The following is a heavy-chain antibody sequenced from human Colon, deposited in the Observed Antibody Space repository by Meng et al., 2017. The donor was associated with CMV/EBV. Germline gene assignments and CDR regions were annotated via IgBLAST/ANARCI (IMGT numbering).Heavy chain of an antibody. CDR1: GVRFSSYT. J-gene: IGHJ3*02. CDR3: ARAGYYEGDTFDI. CDR2: IIPVIGVP. V-gene: IGHV1-69*10. D-gene: IGHD3-22*01. Sequence: SVKVSCKTSGVRFSSYTISWVRQAPGQGLEWMGGIIPVIGVPNYAQKFQGRVTITADKSTGTVYIDLSRLRSEDTAVYYCARAGYYEGDTFDIWGQGTRGT.